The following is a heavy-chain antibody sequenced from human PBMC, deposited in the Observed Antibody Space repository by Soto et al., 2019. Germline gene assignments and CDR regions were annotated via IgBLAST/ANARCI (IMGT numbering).Heavy chain of an antibody. CDR3: TTDNWQLRYYYYGMDV. Sequence: GGSLRLSCAASGFTFSNAWMSWVRQAPGKGLEWVGRIKSKTDGGTTDYAAPVKGRFTISRDDSKNTLYLQMNSLKTEDTAVYYCTTDNWQLRYYYYGMDVWGQGTTVTVSS. V-gene: IGHV3-15*01. CDR1: GFTFSNAW. J-gene: IGHJ6*02. D-gene: IGHD6-13*01. CDR2: IKSKTDGGTT.